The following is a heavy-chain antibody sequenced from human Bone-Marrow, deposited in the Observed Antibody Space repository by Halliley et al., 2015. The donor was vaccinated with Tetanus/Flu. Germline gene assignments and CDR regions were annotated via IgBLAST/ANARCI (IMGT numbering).Heavy chain of an antibody. J-gene: IGHJ3*02. D-gene: IGHD4-17*01. CDR2: VYHSGST. CDR1: GGSITTTNS. Sequence: TLSLTCIVSGGSITTTNSWTWVRQPPGKGLEWIGEVYHSGSTNCKPSLKSRVTMSVDKLKNQFSLNLTSVTAADTAVYFCARDRNYGEEWWAFDIWGQGTKVAVSS. V-gene: IGHV4-4*01. CDR3: ARDRNYGEEWWAFDI.